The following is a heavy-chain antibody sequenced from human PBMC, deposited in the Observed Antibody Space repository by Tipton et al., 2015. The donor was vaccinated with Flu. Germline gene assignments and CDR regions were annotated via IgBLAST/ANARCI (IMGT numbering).Heavy chain of an antibody. V-gene: IGHV3-21*06. J-gene: IGHJ4*02. CDR2: ISTSGSHV. D-gene: IGHD2-2*01. Sequence: GSLRLSCTASGFSFSSYYMNWVRQAPGKGLEWVSSISTSGSHVYYADSVKGRITISRDNAKNSLNLQMSSLGAEDTAVYYCARVGYYAFRDWGQGTLVAVSS. CDR1: GFSFSSYY. CDR3: ARVGYYAFRD.